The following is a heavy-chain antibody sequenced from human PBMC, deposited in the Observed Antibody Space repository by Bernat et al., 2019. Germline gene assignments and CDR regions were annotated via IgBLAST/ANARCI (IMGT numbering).Heavy chain of an antibody. CDR3: ASSRLVMSTLPWFDP. CDR1: GFTFSSYS. CDR2: ISSSSSTI. D-gene: IGHD3-9*01. V-gene: IGHV3-48*01. Sequence: EVQLVESGGGLVQPGGSLRLSCAASGFTFSSYSMNWVRQAPGKGLEWVSYISSSSSTIYYADSVKGRFTISRDNAKNSLYLQMNSLRAEDTAVYYCASSRLVMSTLPWFDPWGQGTLVTVSS. J-gene: IGHJ5*02.